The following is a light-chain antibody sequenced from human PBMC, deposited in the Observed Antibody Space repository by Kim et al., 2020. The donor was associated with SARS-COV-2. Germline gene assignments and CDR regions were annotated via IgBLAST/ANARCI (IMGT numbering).Light chain of an antibody. CDR1: SSDVGVYNL. J-gene: IGLJ1*01. Sequence: QSALTQPASVSGSPGQSVTISCTGTSSDVGVYNLVSWYQQRPGKAPKLIIYEVTTRPSGVSDRFSGSKSGYTASLTISGLQAEDEGDYYCCSFAVCCSFVFGTGTKVTVL. CDR3: CSFAVCCSFV. V-gene: IGLV2-23*02. CDR2: EVT.